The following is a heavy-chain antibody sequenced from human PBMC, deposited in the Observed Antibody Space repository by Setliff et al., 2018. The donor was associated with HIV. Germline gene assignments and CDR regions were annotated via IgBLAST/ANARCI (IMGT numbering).Heavy chain of an antibody. CDR2: ISAYNGNT. CDR3: ARLGSGWSDSYYYAMDI. Sequence: GASVKVSCKASGYTFTNFGIGWVRQAPGQGLEWMGWISAYNGNTNYAQKLQGRVTMTTDTSTNTAYMELRSLRSEDTAVYYCARLGSGWSDSYYYAMDIWSQGTTVTVSS. V-gene: IGHV1-18*01. D-gene: IGHD6-19*01. CDR1: GYTFTNFG. J-gene: IGHJ6*02.